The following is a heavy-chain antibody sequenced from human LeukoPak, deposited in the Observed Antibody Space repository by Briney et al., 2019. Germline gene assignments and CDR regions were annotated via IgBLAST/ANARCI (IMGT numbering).Heavy chain of an antibody. V-gene: IGHV1-2*02. CDR2: INPNSGGT. J-gene: IGHJ4*02. D-gene: IGHD3-3*01. CDR3: ARDFHDFWSGYYYYFDY. Sequence: ASVKFSCKASGYTFTGYYMHWVRQAPGQGLEWMGWINPNSGGTNYAQKFQGRVTMTRDTSISTAHMELSRLRSDDTAVYYCARDFHDFWSGYYYYFDYWGQGTLVTVSS. CDR1: GYTFTGYY.